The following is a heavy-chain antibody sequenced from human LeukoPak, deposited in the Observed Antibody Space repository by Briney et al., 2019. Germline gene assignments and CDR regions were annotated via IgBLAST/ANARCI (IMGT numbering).Heavy chain of an antibody. Sequence: ASVKVSYKASGYTFTSYGFSWVRQAPGQGLEWMGWINPNSGGTNYAQKFQGRVTMTRDTSISTAYMELSRLRSDDTAVYYCARQGYGDDTAVDYWGQGTLVTVSS. CDR3: ARQGYGDDTAVDY. CDR2: INPNSGGT. CDR1: GYTFTSYG. V-gene: IGHV1-2*02. D-gene: IGHD4-17*01. J-gene: IGHJ4*02.